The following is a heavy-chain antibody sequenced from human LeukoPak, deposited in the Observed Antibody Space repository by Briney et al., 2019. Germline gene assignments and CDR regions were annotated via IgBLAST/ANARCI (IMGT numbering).Heavy chain of an antibody. CDR1: GFTFSGYT. D-gene: IGHD5-12*01. Sequence: GGSLRLSCAASGFTFSGYTMNWVRQAPGKGLEWVSSISRSSSYIYYADSMKGRLTISRDNAKNSLYLQMNSLRSEDTAVYYCARGLFSGYDPVLIGGLVGRRRSDFDYWGQGTLVTVSS. CDR3: ARGLFSGYDPVLIGGLVGRRRSDFDY. CDR2: ISRSSSYI. V-gene: IGHV3-21*04. J-gene: IGHJ4*02.